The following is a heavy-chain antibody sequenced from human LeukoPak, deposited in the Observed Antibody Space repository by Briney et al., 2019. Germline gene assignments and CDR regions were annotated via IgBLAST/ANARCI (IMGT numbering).Heavy chain of an antibody. D-gene: IGHD3-16*02. V-gene: IGHV3-7*01. J-gene: IGHJ4*02. CDR1: GFTFSSYW. CDR2: IKQDGSEK. Sequence: GGSLRLSCAASGFTFSSYWMSWVRQAPGKGLEWVANIKQDGSEKYYVDSVKGRFTISRDNAKNSLYLQMNSLRAEDTAVYYCARDVRTITFGGVIVTHYYFDYWGQGTLVTVSS. CDR3: ARDVRTITFGGVIVTHYYFDY.